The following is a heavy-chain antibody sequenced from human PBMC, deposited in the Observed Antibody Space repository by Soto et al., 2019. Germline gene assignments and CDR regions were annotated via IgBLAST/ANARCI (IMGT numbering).Heavy chain of an antibody. CDR3: ARDLGSSSWYGGFGWFDP. V-gene: IGHV4-30-2*01. Sequence: SETLSLTCAVSGGSISSGGYSWSWIRQPPGKGLEWIGYIYHSGSTYYNPSLKSRVTISVDGSKNQFSLKLSSVTAADTAVYYCARDLGSSSWYGGFGWFDPWGQGTLVTVSS. CDR2: IYHSGST. D-gene: IGHD6-13*01. J-gene: IGHJ5*02. CDR1: GGSISSGGYS.